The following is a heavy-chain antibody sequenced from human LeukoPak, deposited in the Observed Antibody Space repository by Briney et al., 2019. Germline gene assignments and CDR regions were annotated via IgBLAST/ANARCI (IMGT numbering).Heavy chain of an antibody. CDR3: ARGVEYSSPSEGEGFDY. J-gene: IGHJ4*02. CDR1: GVSISGSSYY. CDR2: FYPSGST. Sequence: SQTLSLTCTVSGVSISGSSYYWSWIRQPAGKGLEWIGRFYPSGSTHYNPSLKSRVTTSVDTSKNQFSLKLSSVTAADTAVYYCARGVEYSSPSEGEGFDYWGQGTLVTVSS. V-gene: IGHV4-61*02. D-gene: IGHD6-6*01.